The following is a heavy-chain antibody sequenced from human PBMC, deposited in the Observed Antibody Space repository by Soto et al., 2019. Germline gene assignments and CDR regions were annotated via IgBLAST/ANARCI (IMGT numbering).Heavy chain of an antibody. CDR2: VYYSGAT. Sequence: QVQLQESGPGLVKPSETLSLTCSVSGASISSYYWGWIRQPPGKGLEWIGYVYYSGATNYNPSLKSRVTISVDTSRNQFSLNLNSVTAADTAVYYCARVMGDWGTYYYYYGMDVWGQGTTVTVSS. D-gene: IGHD3-16*01. CDR1: GASISSYY. V-gene: IGHV4-59*01. CDR3: ARVMGDWGTYYYYYGMDV. J-gene: IGHJ6*02.